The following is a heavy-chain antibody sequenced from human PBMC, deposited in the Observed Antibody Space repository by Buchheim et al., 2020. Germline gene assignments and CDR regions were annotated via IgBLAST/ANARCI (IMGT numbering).Heavy chain of an antibody. CDR1: GFTFSSYS. D-gene: IGHD2-21*02. CDR2: ISSSSSYI. CDR3: ASIRTGDLYYFDY. J-gene: IGHJ4*02. V-gene: IGHV3-21*01. Sequence: EVQLVESGGGLVKPGGSLRLSCAASGFTFSSYSMNWVRQAPGKGLEWVSSISSSSSYIYYADSVKGRFPISRDNAKNSLYLQMNSLRTEDTAVYYCASIRTGDLYYFDYWGQGTL.